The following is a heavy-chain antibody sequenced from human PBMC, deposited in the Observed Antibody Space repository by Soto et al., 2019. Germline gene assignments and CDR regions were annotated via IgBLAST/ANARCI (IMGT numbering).Heavy chain of an antibody. J-gene: IGHJ4*02. Sequence: GGSLRLSCAASGFTFSNSGMHWVRQAPGKGLEWVALISYDGSNQYYADSVKGRFTISRDNSKNMVFLQMSSLRAEDTAVYYCAKRGFGVVIVFDYWGQGTQVTVSS. V-gene: IGHV3-30*18. D-gene: IGHD3-3*01. CDR1: GFTFSNSG. CDR2: ISYDGSNQ. CDR3: AKRGFGVVIVFDY.